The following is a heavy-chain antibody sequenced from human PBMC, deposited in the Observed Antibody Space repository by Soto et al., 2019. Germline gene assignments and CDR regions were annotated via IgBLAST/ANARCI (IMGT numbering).Heavy chain of an antibody. CDR2: IIPMFGTA. J-gene: IGHJ4*02. CDR3: ACSRPSYYYDSSGYSYYFDY. D-gene: IGHD3-22*01. V-gene: IGHV1-69*13. Sequence: VKVSCKASGGTFSSYAISWVRQAPGQGLEWMGGIIPMFGTANYAQKFQGRVMITADESTSTAYMELSSLRSEDTAVYYCACSRPSYYYDSSGYSYYFDYWGQGTQVTVSS. CDR1: GGTFSSYA.